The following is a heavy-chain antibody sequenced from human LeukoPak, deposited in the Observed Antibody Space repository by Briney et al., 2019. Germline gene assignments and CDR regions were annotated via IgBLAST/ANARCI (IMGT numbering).Heavy chain of an antibody. CDR3: ARGVRTGGGHYFDY. D-gene: IGHD7-27*01. Sequence: GGSLRLSCAASGFTFNTYAMSWVRQAPGKGLEWVSGVSNSGGTTYYADSVKGRFTVSRDNSKNTLYLQMNSLRAEDTAVYYCARGVRTGGGHYFDYWGQGTLVTVSS. CDR2: VSNSGGTT. CDR1: GFTFNTYA. J-gene: IGHJ4*02. V-gene: IGHV3-23*01.